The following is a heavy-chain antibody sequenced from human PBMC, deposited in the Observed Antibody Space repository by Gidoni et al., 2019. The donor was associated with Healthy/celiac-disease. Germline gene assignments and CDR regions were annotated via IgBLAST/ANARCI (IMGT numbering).Heavy chain of an antibody. V-gene: IGHV3-33*01. Sequence: QVQLVESGGGVVQPGRSLRLSCAASGFTFSSYGMHWVRQAPGKGLEWVAVIWYDGSNKYYADSVKGRFTISRDNSKNTLYLQMNSLRAEDTAVYYCARDVDSTDDPLDYWGQGTLVTVSS. D-gene: IGHD6-13*01. CDR3: ARDVDSTDDPLDY. CDR1: GFTFSSYG. J-gene: IGHJ4*02. CDR2: IWYDGSNK.